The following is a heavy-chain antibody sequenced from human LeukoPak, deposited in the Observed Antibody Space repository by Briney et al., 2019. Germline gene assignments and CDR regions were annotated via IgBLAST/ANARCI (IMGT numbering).Heavy chain of an antibody. CDR3: ARDGTSPWYFDL. CDR2: ISAYNGNT. CDR1: GCTFTSYG. J-gene: IGHJ2*01. Sequence: ASVKVSCKASGCTFTSYGISWVRQAPGQGPEWMGWISAYNGNTNYAQKLQGRVTMTTDTSTSTAYMELRSLRSDDTAVYYCARDGTSPWYFDLWGRGTLVTVSS. D-gene: IGHD1-14*01. V-gene: IGHV1-18*01.